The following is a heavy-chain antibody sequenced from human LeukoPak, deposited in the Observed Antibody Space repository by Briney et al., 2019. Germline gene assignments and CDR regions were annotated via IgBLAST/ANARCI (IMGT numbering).Heavy chain of an antibody. CDR3: ARGAYCTNGVCYGYFRY. Sequence: GGSLRLSCAASGFTFSSYSMNWVRQAPGKGLEWVSAISSSSSYIYYADSVKGRFTISRDNAKNSLYLQMNSLRAEDTAVYYCARGAYCTNGVCYGYFRYWGQGTLVTVSS. CDR2: ISSSSSYI. CDR1: GFTFSSYS. V-gene: IGHV3-21*01. D-gene: IGHD2-8*01. J-gene: IGHJ4*02.